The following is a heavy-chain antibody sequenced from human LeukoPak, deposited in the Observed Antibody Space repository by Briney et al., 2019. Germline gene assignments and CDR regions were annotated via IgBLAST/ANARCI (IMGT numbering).Heavy chain of an antibody. D-gene: IGHD5/OR15-5a*01. J-gene: IGHJ4*02. Sequence: PSETLSLTCTVSGGSISSYYWSWIRQPPGKGLEWIGYIYYSGSTNYNPSLKSRVTISVDTSKNQFSLKLSSVTAADTAVYYCARHSTQWGIKDYWGQGTLVTVSS. V-gene: IGHV4-59*08. CDR3: ARHSTQWGIKDY. CDR1: GGSISSYY. CDR2: IYYSGST.